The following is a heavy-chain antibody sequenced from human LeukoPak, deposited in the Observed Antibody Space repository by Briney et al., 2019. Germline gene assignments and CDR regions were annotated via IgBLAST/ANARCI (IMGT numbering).Heavy chain of an antibody. CDR2: INTDGSST. CDR1: GFTFSSYW. CDR3: ARGHKVVTSDAFDI. V-gene: IGHV3-74*01. D-gene: IGHD4-23*01. Sequence: GGSLRLSCAASGFTFSSYWMHWVRQAPGKGLVWVSRINTDGSSTSYADSVKGRFTISRDNSKNTLYLQMNSLRAEDTAVYYCARGHKVVTSDAFDIWGQGTMVTVSS. J-gene: IGHJ3*02.